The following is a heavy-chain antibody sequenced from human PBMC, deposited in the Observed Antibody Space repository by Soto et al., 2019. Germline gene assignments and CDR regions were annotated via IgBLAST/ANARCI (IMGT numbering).Heavy chain of an antibody. CDR2: IFDTGKT. Sequence: QVQLQESGSGLVKPSQTLSLTCAVSGGSISTGGCSWSWVRLPPGRALEWIGYIFDTGKTYYSASLKSRVTMSVDRAQTQSSLRLESVTAANSAIDCGACLDSYNRDFILWGRGTLVTVSS. J-gene: IGHJ2*01. D-gene: IGHD1-26*01. CDR3: ACLDSYNRDFIL. V-gene: IGHV4-30-2*01. CDR1: GGSISTGGCS.